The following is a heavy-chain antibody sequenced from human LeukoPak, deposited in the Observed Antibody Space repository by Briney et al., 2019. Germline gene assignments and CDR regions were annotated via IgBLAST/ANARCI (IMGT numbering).Heavy chain of an antibody. CDR1: GYTFTSYA. J-gene: IGHJ4*02. D-gene: IGHD3-10*01. CDR3: ARGREYYYGSGSYYKAQIRYYFDY. V-gene: IGHV7-4-1*02. CDR2: INTNTGNP. Sequence: GASVKVSCKASGYTFTSYAMNWVRQAPGQGLEWMGWINTNTGNPTYAQGFTGRFVFSLDTSVSTAYLQISSLKAEDTAVYYCARGREYYYGSGSYYKAQIRYYFDYWGQGTLVTVSS.